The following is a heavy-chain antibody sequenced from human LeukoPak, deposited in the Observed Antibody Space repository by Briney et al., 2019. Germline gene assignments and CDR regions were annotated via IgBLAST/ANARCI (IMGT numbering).Heavy chain of an antibody. V-gene: IGHV3-23*01. D-gene: IGHD3-3*01. CDR3: AKWGAAYDFWSGYLPNWFDP. CDR1: GFTFSSYA. Sequence: GGSLRLSCAASGFTFSSYAMSWVRQAPGKGLERVSAISGSGGSTYYADSVKGRFTISRDNSKNTLYLQMNSLRAEDTAVYYCAKWGAAYDFWSGYLPNWFDPWGQGTLVTVSS. J-gene: IGHJ5*02. CDR2: ISGSGGST.